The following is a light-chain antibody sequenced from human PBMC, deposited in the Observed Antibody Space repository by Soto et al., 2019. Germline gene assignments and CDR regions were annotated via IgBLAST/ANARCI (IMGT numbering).Light chain of an antibody. J-gene: IGLJ2*01. V-gene: IGLV2-18*02. CDR3: SSYTSSSPHVV. Sequence: QSVLTQPPSVSGSPGQSVTISCTGTSSDVGSYNGVSWYQQPPGTAPKLMIYEVSNRPSGVPDRFSGSKSGNTASLTISGLQAEDEADYFCSSYTSSSPHVVFGGGTKLTVL. CDR2: EVS. CDR1: SSDVGSYNG.